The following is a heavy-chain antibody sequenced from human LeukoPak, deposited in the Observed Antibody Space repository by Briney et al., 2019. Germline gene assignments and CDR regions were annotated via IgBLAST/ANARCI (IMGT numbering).Heavy chain of an antibody. CDR1: GFTFKLYW. Sequence: GGSLRLSCAASGFTFKLYWMHWVRQVPGKRPVWVSRINDDGSDTIYADSVRGRFTISRDDAKNTVYLQMNNLRAEDTAVYYWVKGGPSTGSWAQGTRVTVPS. CDR2: INDDGSDT. V-gene: IGHV3-74*01. CDR3: VKGGPSTGS. D-gene: IGHD3-10*01. J-gene: IGHJ5*02.